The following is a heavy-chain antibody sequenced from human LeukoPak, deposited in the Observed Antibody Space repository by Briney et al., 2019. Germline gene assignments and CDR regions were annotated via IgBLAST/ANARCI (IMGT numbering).Heavy chain of an antibody. CDR2: ISSSSSYI. V-gene: IGHV3-21*01. CDR1: GFTFSSYS. CDR3: ARDLGVYNWNYDSHVVGDY. J-gene: IGHJ4*02. Sequence: GGSLRLSCAASGFTFSSYSMNWVRQAPGKGLEWVSSISSSSSYIYYADSVKGRFTISRDNAKNSLYLQMNSLRAEDTAVYYCARDLGVYNWNYDSHVVGDYWGQGTLVTVSS. D-gene: IGHD1-7*01.